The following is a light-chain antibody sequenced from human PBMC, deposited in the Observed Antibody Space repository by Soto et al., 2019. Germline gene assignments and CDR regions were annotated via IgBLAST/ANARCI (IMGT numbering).Light chain of an antibody. J-gene: IGLJ2*01. V-gene: IGLV2-14*03. CDR1: SSDIGGYNY. Sequence: QSVLTQPASVSGSPGQSITISCTGSSSDIGGYNYVSWYQQHPGKAPKLLIYDVGYRPSGISDRFSGSKSGNTASLTISGLQPDDEADYYCSSYGASSALFGGGTKLTVL. CDR3: SSYGASSAL. CDR2: DVG.